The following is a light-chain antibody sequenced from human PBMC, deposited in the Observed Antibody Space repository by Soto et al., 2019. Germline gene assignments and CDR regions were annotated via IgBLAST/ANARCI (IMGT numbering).Light chain of an antibody. Sequence: QSALTQPPSASGSPGQSVTISCTGTSSDVGGYNYVSWYQQYPGSAPKLMIYEVTKRPSGVPDRFSGSKSGNTASLTVSGLQADDEADDYCSSDAASNNFYVVFGGGTKVTVL. CDR2: EVT. CDR3: SSDAASNNFYVV. J-gene: IGLJ3*02. V-gene: IGLV2-8*01. CDR1: SSDVGGYNY.